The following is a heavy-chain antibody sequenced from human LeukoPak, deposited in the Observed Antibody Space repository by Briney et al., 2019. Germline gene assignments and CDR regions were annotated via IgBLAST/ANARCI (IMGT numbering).Heavy chain of an antibody. CDR3: ARLWGSVSGYFDY. Sequence: PGGSLRLSCAVSGYTFSSHGMHWVRQAPGKGLEWVAAIWCDGSDKYYADSVKGRFTISRDNSKNMLYLQMDSLRAEDTALYYCARLWGSVSGYFDYWGQGTLVTVSS. J-gene: IGHJ4*02. D-gene: IGHD2-21*01. CDR2: IWCDGSDK. CDR1: GYTFSSHG. V-gene: IGHV3-33*01.